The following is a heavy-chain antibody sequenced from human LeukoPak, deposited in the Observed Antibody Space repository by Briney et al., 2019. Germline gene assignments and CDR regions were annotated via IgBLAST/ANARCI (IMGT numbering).Heavy chain of an antibody. J-gene: IGHJ4*02. CDR3: ASVYSSSWHGRVSDY. CDR2: ISYDGSNK. CDR1: GFTFSSYA. V-gene: IGHV3-30-3*01. D-gene: IGHD6-13*01. Sequence: GGSLRLSCAASGFTFSSYAMHWVRQAPGKGLEWVAVISYDGSNKYYADSVKGRFTISRDNSKNTLYLQMNSLRAEDTAVYYCASVYSSSWHGRVSDYWGQGTLVTVSS.